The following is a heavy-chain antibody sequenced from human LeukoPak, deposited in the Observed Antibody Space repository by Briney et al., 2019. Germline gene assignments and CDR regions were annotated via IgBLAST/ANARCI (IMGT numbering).Heavy chain of an antibody. D-gene: IGHD6-13*01. V-gene: IGHV3-48*01. CDR2: ISSSSSTI. J-gene: IGHJ6*03. CDR1: GFTFSSYS. Sequence: GGSLRLSCAASGFTFSSYSMNWVRQAPGKGLEWVSYISSSSSTIYYADSVKGRFTISRDNAKNSLYLQMNSLRAEDTAVYYCAGDASSSWGTYYYYMDVWGKGTTVTVSS. CDR3: AGDASSSWGTYYYYMDV.